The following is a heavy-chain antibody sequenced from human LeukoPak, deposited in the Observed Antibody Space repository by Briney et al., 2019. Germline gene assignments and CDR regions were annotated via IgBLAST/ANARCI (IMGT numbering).Heavy chain of an antibody. CDR1: GFTFTGYY. J-gene: IGHJ3*02. CDR3: ARVVGATTWGFFGLRSGDAFDI. D-gene: IGHD1-26*01. V-gene: IGHV1-2*02. Sequence: GASVKVSCKTSGFTFTGYYIHWVRQAPGQGLEWMGWINLNSGGTTYAQKFQGRVTMTRDTSISTAYMELSRLRSDDTAVYFCARVVGATTWGFFGLRSGDAFDIWGQGTMVTVSS. CDR2: INLNSGGT.